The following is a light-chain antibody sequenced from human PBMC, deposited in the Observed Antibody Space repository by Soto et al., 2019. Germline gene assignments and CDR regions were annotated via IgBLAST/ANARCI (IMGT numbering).Light chain of an antibody. CDR1: SSDVGGYNY. CDR2: EVS. V-gene: IGLV2-8*01. J-gene: IGLJ2*01. CDR3: SSYAGSNNLV. Sequence: QSALTQPPSASGSPGQSVTISCTGTSSDVGGYNYVSWYQRHPGKAPKLIIYEVSKRPSGVPDRFSGSKSGNTASLTVSGLHAEDETDYYCSSYAGSNNLVFGGGTKLTVL.